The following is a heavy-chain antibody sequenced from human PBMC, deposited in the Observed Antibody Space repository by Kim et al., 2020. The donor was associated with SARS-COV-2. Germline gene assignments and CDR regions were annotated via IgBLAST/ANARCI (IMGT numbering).Heavy chain of an antibody. CDR1: GGSISSYY. Sequence: SETLSLTCTVSGGSISSYYWSWIRQPPGKGLEWIGYIYYSGSTNYNPSLKSRVTISVDTSKNQFSLKLSSVTAADTAVYYCARAAAAGPFTLNDAFDIWGQGTMVTVSS. CDR3: ARAAAAGPFTLNDAFDI. D-gene: IGHD2-2*01. V-gene: IGHV4-59*13. J-gene: IGHJ3*02. CDR2: IYYSGST.